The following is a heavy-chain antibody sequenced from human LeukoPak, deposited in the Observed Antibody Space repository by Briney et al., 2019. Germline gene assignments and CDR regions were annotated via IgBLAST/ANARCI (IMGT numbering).Heavy chain of an antibody. V-gene: IGHV1-46*01. Sequence: GASVKVSCKASGYTFTSYYMHWVRQAPGQGLEWMGIINPSGGSTSYAQKFQGRVTMTRDMSTSTVYMELSSLRSEDTAVYYCARDQYYYDSSGHFDYWGQGTLVTVSP. J-gene: IGHJ4*02. CDR3: ARDQYYYDSSGHFDY. D-gene: IGHD3-22*01. CDR1: GYTFTSYY. CDR2: INPSGGST.